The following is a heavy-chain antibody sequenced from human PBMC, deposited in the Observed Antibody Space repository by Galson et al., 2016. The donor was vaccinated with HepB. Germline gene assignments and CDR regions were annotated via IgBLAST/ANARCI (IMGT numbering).Heavy chain of an antibody. V-gene: IGHV1-18*01. Sequence: SVKVSCKASGYTFTTSGISWVRQAPGQGLEWMGWISTYSGNTKYAQKFQGGLNSTTDSSTTTAYIELRTLRFCDTSLYYYARDVQYRFDSWGQGTLVTVSS. J-gene: IGHJ4*02. CDR3: ARDVQYRFDS. CDR1: GYTFTTSG. D-gene: IGHD2/OR15-2a*01. CDR2: ISTYSGNT.